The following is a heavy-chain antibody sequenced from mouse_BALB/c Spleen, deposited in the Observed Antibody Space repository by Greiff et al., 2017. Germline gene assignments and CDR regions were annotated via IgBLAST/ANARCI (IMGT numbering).Heavy chain of an antibody. CDR1: GYTFTSYW. V-gene: IGHV1-69*02. CDR3: ARGNYRSLAWFAY. CDR2: IDPSDSYT. D-gene: IGHD2-14*01. Sequence: QVQLQQPGAELVKPGASVKLSCKASGYTFTSYWMHWVKQRPGQGLEWIGEIDPSDSYTNYNQKFKGKATLTVDKSSSTAYMQLSSLTSEDSAVYYCARGNYRSLAWFAYWGQGTLVTVSA. J-gene: IGHJ3*01.